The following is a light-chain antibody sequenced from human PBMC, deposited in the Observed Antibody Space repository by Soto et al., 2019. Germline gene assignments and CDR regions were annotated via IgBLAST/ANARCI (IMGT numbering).Light chain of an antibody. CDR3: SSYTSSGTYVV. V-gene: IGLV2-14*01. CDR1: SSDVGGYNY. CDR2: EVS. Sequence: QPVLTQPASVSGSPGQSITISCTGTSSDVGGYNYVSWYQQHPGKAPKLMIYEVSNRPSGVSNRFSGSKSGNTASLTISGLQAEDEADYYCSSYTSSGTYVVFGGGTKLTVL. J-gene: IGLJ2*01.